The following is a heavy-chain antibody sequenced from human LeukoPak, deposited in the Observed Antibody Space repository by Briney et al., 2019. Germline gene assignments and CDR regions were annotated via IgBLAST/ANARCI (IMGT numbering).Heavy chain of an antibody. Sequence: PGGSLRLSCAASGFTVSSNYMSWVRQAPGKGLEWVSVIYSGGSTYCADSVKGRFTISRDNSKNTLYLQMNSLRAEDTAVYYCARELRYCSSTSCLDWFDPWGQGTLVTVSS. CDR2: IYSGGST. CDR3: ARELRYCSSTSCLDWFDP. CDR1: GFTVSSNY. V-gene: IGHV3-53*01. D-gene: IGHD2-2*01. J-gene: IGHJ5*02.